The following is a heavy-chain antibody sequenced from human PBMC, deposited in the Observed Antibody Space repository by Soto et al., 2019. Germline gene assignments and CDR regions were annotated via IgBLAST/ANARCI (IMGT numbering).Heavy chain of an antibody. V-gene: IGHV3-23*01. CDR1: GFTFSSYA. CDR2: IIDSGDAT. CDR3: AKDGGTRAFFLWSGHQRPRILHEFDY. D-gene: IGHD3-3*01. Sequence: GGSLRLSCAASGFTFSSYAMSWVRQAPGKGLEWVSGIIDSGDATYYADSVKGRFTVSRDNSKNTLYLEMNSLRAEDTAVYYCAKDGGTRAFFLWSGHQRPRILHEFDYWGQGTPVTVSS. J-gene: IGHJ4*02.